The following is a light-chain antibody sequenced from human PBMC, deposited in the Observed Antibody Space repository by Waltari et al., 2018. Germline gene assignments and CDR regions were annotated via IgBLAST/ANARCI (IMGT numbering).Light chain of an antibody. CDR3: QQSDRLPFA. CDR1: QNINKK. V-gene: IGKV1-39*01. CDR2: AAS. J-gene: IGKJ2*01. Sequence: DIQMTQSPSSLSASVGDRVTITCRASQNINKKLNWYQQKPGMAPKFLIYAASSLQSGVPSMFSGSGSWTDFTLTISSLQPEDFATYFCQQSDRLPFAFGQGTKLEIK.